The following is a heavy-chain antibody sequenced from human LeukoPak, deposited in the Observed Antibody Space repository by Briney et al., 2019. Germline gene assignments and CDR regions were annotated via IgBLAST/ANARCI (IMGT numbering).Heavy chain of an antibody. CDR3: ARLLKSGLFGVVIRGSYYMDV. J-gene: IGHJ6*03. V-gene: IGHV1-18*01. CDR1: GYTFTSYG. D-gene: IGHD3-3*01. CDR2: ISAYDGNT. Sequence: ASVKVSCKASGYTFTSYGTSWVRRAPGQGLEGMGWISAYDGNTIYAQKLQGRVTMTTDTFTSTAYMELRSLSSDVTAVYYCARLLKSGLFGVVIRGSYYMDVWGKGTTVTVSS.